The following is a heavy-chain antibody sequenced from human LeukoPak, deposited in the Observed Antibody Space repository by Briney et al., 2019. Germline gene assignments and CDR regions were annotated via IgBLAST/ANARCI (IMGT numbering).Heavy chain of an antibody. J-gene: IGHJ5*02. D-gene: IGHD4-17*01. Sequence: GASVKVSCKASGYTFTGYYMHWVRQAPGQGLEWVGWINPNSGGTNYAQKFQGRVTMTRDTSISTAYMELSRLRSDDTAVYYCARDQGDYGDYCWFDPWGQGTLVTVSS. CDR2: INPNSGGT. CDR1: GYTFTGYY. V-gene: IGHV1-2*02. CDR3: ARDQGDYGDYCWFDP.